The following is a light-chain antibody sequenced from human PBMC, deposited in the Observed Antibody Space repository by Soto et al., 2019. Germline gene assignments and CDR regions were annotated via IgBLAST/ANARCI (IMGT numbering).Light chain of an antibody. CDR1: QDIGTY. CDR3: QQYDNVPIT. Sequence: DSQLTQSPSSLSASVGDRITITCRASQDIGTYLNWYKQKPGKAPKLMIYDAFTLESGVPSRFSGSGSGTEFTFTISSLQPEDFETYYCQQYDNVPITFGQGTRLEI. CDR2: DAF. V-gene: IGKV1-33*01. J-gene: IGKJ5*01.